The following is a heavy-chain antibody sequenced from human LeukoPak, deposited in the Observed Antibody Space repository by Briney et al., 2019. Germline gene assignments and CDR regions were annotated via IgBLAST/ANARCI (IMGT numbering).Heavy chain of an antibody. V-gene: IGHV4-59*01. CDR3: ARDDSSSWTNWFDP. Sequence: SETLSLTCTVSGGSISSYYWNWIRQPPGKGLEWIGYIYYSGSTNYNPSLKSRVTISVDTSKNQFSLKLSSVTAADTAVYYCARDDSSSWTNWFDPWGQGTLVTVSS. D-gene: IGHD6-13*01. CDR1: GGSISSYY. J-gene: IGHJ5*02. CDR2: IYYSGST.